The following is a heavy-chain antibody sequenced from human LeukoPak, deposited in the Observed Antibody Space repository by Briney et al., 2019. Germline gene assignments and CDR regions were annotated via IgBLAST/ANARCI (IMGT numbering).Heavy chain of an antibody. D-gene: IGHD3-3*01. J-gene: IGHJ4*02. CDR2: IYPGDSDT. CDR3: ARGGSVLRFSEWLLYFDY. V-gene: IGHV5-51*01. CDR1: GYSFTSYW. Sequence: GESLKISCKGSGYSFTSYWIGWVRQMPGKGLEWMGIIYPGDSDTRYSPSFQGQVTISADKSISTAYLQWSSLKASDTAMYYCARGGSVLRFSEWLLYFDYWGQGTLVTVSS.